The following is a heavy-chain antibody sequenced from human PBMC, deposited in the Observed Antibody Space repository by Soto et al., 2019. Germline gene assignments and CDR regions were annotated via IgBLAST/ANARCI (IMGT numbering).Heavy chain of an antibody. D-gene: IGHD2-21*01. CDR1: GFTFSGYW. CDR2: IKEDGSED. J-gene: IGHJ4*02. CDR3: ARGASDSDY. Sequence: EVQLVDSGGDWVQPGGSLRLSCAASGFTFSGYWMTWVRQAPGKGLEWVASIKEDGSEDHFVDSVKGRFTISRDNSKNSVDLQMSSLRAEDTAVYYCARGASDSDYWGQGTLVTVSS. V-gene: IGHV3-7*05.